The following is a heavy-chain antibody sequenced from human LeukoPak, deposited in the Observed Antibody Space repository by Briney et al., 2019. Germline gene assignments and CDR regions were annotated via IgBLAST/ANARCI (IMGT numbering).Heavy chain of an antibody. CDR3: ARESSLSDAFDI. Sequence: GASVKGSCKAPGYTFTSYYMHWERQAPGQGLEWMGIINPSGGSTSYAQKFQGRVTMTRDTSTSTVYMELSSLRSEDTAVYYCARESSLSDAFDIWGQGTMVTVSS. CDR2: INPSGGST. J-gene: IGHJ3*02. D-gene: IGHD3-16*02. CDR1: GYTFTSYY. V-gene: IGHV1-46*01.